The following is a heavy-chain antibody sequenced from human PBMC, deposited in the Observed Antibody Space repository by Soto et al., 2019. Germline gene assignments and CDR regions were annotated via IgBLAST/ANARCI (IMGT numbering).Heavy chain of an antibody. V-gene: IGHV1-3*01. J-gene: IGHJ6*04. Sequence: ASVKGSCKASGYTFTSYAMHWVRQAPGQRLEWMGWINASNGNTKYSQKFQGRVPITRDTSASTAYMELSSLRSEDTAVYYCARLNDFWSGPYYYYGMDVWGKGTTVPVSS. CDR1: GYTFTSYA. CDR3: ARLNDFWSGPYYYYGMDV. CDR2: INASNGNT. D-gene: IGHD3-3*01.